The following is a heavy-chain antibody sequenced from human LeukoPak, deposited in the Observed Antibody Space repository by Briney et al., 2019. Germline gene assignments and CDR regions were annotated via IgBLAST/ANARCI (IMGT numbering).Heavy chain of an antibody. J-gene: IGHJ4*02. V-gene: IGHV1-8*03. CDR1: GYTFTSYD. CDR2: MNPNSGNT. D-gene: IGHD3-10*01. CDR3: ARAENFMVRGVIRY. Sequence: ASVKVSRKASGYTFTSYDINWVRQATGQGLEWMGWMNPNSGNTGYAQKFQGRVTITRNTSISTAYMELSSLRSEDTAVYYCARAENFMVRGVIRYWGQGTLVTVSS.